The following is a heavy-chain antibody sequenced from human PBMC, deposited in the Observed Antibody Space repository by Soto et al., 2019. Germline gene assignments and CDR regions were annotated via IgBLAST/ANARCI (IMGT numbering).Heavy chain of an antibody. Sequence: TSETLSLTCTVSGGSIISYYWSLIRQPPGKGLEWIGYIYYSGSTNYNPSLKSRVTISVDTSKNQFSLKLSSVTAADTAVYYCAGEGVATTKGGDAFDIWGQGTMVTVSS. CDR1: GGSIISYY. CDR2: IYYSGST. CDR3: AGEGVATTKGGDAFDI. J-gene: IGHJ3*02. D-gene: IGHD5-12*01. V-gene: IGHV4-59*01.